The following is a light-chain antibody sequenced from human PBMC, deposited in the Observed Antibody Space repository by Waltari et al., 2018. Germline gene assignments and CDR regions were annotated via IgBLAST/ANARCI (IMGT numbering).Light chain of an antibody. CDR3: QQANSFPRN. CDR1: QGIGSW. Sequence: DIQMTQSPSSVSASVEDRVTITCRASQGIGSWLVWYQQKPGEAPKLLIYGTSTLKSGVPSRFSGSGSGTDFTLTISSLQPEDCATYYCQQANSFPRNFGQGTRVDIK. V-gene: IGKV1-12*01. J-gene: IGKJ5*01. CDR2: GTS.